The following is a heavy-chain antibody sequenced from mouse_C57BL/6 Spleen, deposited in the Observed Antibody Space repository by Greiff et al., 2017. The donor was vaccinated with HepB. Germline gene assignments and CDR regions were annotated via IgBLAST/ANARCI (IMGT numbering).Heavy chain of an antibody. CDR1: GYTFTSYW. CDR3: ARSSYDQRFAY. J-gene: IGHJ3*01. D-gene: IGHD2-10*01. V-gene: IGHV1-69*01. CDR2: IDPSDSYT. Sequence: VQLQQPGAELVMPGASVKLSCKASGYTFTSYWMHWVKQRPGQGLEWIGEIDPSDSYTNYNQKFKGKSTLTVDKSSSTAYMQLSSLTSEDSAVYYCARSSYDQRFAYWGQGTLVTVSA.